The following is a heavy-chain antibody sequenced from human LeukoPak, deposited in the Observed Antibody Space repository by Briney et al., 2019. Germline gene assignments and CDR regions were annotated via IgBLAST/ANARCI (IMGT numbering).Heavy chain of an antibody. Sequence: PGGSLRLSCVVSGFTFSDYYMNWIRQAPGKGLEWLSYISGSSSHTLYADSVKGRFTISRDNTKNSLYLQMNTLRAEDTAVYYCARFELDSGGYASNFDSCGQGTLVTVSS. D-gene: IGHD3-22*01. CDR3: ARFELDSGGYASNFDS. CDR1: GFTFSDYY. V-gene: IGHV3-11*06. CDR2: ISGSSSHT. J-gene: IGHJ4*02.